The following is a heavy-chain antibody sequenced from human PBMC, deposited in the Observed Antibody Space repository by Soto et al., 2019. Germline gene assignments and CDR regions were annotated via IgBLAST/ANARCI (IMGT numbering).Heavy chain of an antibody. CDR1: GGSFSGYY. V-gene: IGHV4-34*01. D-gene: IGHD3-10*01. CDR2: INHSGST. Sequence: PSETLSLTCAVYGGSFSGYYWSWIRQPPGKGLEWIGEINHSGSTNYNPSLKSRVTISVDTSKNQFSLKLSSVTAADTAVYYCARDVGYGSGSHYYYGMDVWGQGTTVTAP. J-gene: IGHJ6*02. CDR3: ARDVGYGSGSHYYYGMDV.